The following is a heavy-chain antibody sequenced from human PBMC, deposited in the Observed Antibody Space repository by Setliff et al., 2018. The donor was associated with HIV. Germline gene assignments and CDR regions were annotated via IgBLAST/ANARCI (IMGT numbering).Heavy chain of an antibody. D-gene: IGHD3-10*01. J-gene: IGHJ5*01. CDR2: INAANGHA. Sequence: GASVKVSCKASGFTFSKSAIHWVRQAPGLRLELMAWINAANGHAKYSQKFQGRVTITRDTSATIAYMELSSLTSEDTALYFCARTDYDSGKSVLDSWGQGTLVTVSS. CDR1: GFTFSKSA. CDR3: ARTDYDSGKSVLDS. V-gene: IGHV1-3*01.